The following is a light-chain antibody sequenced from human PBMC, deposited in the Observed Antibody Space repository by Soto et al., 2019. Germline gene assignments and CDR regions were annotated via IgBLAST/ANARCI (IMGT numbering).Light chain of an antibody. CDR2: KVS. CDR1: QGLVYKDGNIY. Sequence: DVVMTQSPLSLPVTLGQPASISCRSSQGLVYKDGNIYLNWLQQRPGQSPRRLIYKVSNRDSGVPDRFSGSGSATDFTLKISRVEAEDVGIYYCMQGTQWPYTFGQGTKLEI. V-gene: IGKV2-30*01. J-gene: IGKJ2*01. CDR3: MQGTQWPYT.